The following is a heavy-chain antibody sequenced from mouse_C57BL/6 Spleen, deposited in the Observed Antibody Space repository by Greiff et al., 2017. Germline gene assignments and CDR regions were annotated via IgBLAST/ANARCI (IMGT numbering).Heavy chain of an antibody. D-gene: IGHD2-10*01. CDR2: IYPGSGST. J-gene: IGHJ4*01. CDR3: ARDLLVYAMDY. V-gene: IGHV1-55*01. Sequence: VQLQQSGAELVKPGASVKMSCKASGYTFTSYWITWVKQRPGQGLEWIGDIYPGSGSTNYNEKFKSKATLTVDTSSSTAYMQLSSLTSEDSAVYYCARDLLVYAMDYWGQGTSVTVSS. CDR1: GYTFTSYW.